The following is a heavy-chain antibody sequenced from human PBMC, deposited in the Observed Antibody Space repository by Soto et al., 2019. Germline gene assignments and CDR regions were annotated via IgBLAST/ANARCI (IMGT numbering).Heavy chain of an antibody. V-gene: IGHV4-31*11. D-gene: IGHD3-9*01. Sequence: SETLSLTCAVSGGTIISADSYWFWIRTHRGKGLEWSGYIAYSGDTCYNPSLRSRLTISADTSENKFSLTLKSVTAADTAVYFWARDFERSAIGPWGQGTSVTVSS. CDR3: ARDFERSAIGP. J-gene: IGHJ5*02. CDR2: IAYSGDT. CDR1: GGTIISADSY.